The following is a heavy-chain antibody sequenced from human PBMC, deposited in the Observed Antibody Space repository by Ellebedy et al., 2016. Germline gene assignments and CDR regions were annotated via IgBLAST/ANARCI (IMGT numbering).Heavy chain of an antibody. CDR1: GYSFTSYW. D-gene: IGHD3-22*01. V-gene: IGHV5-10-1*04. CDR3: AISSVYYYYFHY. CDR2: IDPTDSYA. Sequence: GESLKISCKGSGYSFTSYWISWVRQMPGKGLEWMGRIDPTDSYANYSPSFQGQVTISADKSISTAYLQWSSLKASDTAMYYCAISSVYYYYFHYWGQGTLVTVSS. J-gene: IGHJ4*02.